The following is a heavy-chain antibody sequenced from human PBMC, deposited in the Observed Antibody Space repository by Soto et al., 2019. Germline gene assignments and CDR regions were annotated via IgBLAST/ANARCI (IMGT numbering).Heavy chain of an antibody. CDR2: IIPIFGTA. D-gene: IGHD6-13*01. J-gene: IGHJ4*02. Sequence: GASVKVSCKASGGTFSSYAISWVRQAPGQGLEWMGGIIPIFGTANYAQKFQGRVTITADKSTSTAYMELSSLRSEDTAVYYCATSTAAPSSSSWLFDYWGQGTLVTVSS. V-gene: IGHV1-69*06. CDR1: GGTFSSYA. CDR3: ATSTAAPSSSSWLFDY.